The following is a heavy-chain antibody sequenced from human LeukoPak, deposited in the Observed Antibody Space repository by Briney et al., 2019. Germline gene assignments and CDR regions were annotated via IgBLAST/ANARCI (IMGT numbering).Heavy chain of an antibody. CDR3: AKERDSSGYYYVLNAGLDY. D-gene: IGHD3-22*01. CDR2: IRSTANGYAT. V-gene: IGHV3-73*01. CDR1: GFTFSGSA. J-gene: IGHJ4*02. Sequence: PGGSLRLSCAASGFTFSGSALHWVRQASGKGLEGVGRIRSTANGYATAYAASVKGRFTISRDDSKNTVYLQMNSLRAEDTAVYYCAKERDSSGYYYVLNAGLDYWGQGTLVTVSS.